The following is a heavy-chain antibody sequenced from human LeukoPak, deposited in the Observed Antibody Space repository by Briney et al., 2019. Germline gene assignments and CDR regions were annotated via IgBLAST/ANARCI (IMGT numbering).Heavy chain of an antibody. D-gene: IGHD2-2*01. CDR2: ISWDGGST. Sequence: PGGFLRLSCAASGFTFDDYTMHWVRQAPGKGLEWVSLISWDGGSTYYADSVKGRFTISRDSSKNTLFLQMDSLRAEDTAVYYCVKVACSITSCYFTDYWGQGTMVTVSS. V-gene: IGHV3-43*01. CDR1: GFTFDDYT. CDR3: VKVACSITSCYFTDY. J-gene: IGHJ4*02.